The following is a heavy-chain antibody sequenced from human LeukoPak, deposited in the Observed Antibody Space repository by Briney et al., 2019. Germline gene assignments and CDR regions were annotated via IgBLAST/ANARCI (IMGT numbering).Heavy chain of an antibody. Sequence: SETLSLTCSVSGGSLTNYYWGWIRQPPGKGLEFIGYIHSDGTTNYDSSLQSRVAISLDTSKIQFSLRLYSVTAADTALYFRARLNFRGGEALHFDSWGQGPLVTVSS. CDR2: IHSDGTT. CDR3: ARLNFRGGEALHFDS. V-gene: IGHV4-4*09. CDR1: GGSLTNYY. D-gene: IGHD3-16*01. J-gene: IGHJ4*02.